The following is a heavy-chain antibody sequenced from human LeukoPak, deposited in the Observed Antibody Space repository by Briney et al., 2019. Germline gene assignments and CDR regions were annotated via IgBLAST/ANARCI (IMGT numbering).Heavy chain of an antibody. CDR3: ASPQTLGYCSSTSCYTGGAFDI. D-gene: IGHD2-2*02. CDR1: GGSISSSSYY. CDR2: IYYDGST. Sequence: SETLSLTCTVSGGSISSSSYYWAWIRQPPGKGLEWIGNIYYDGSTYYNPSLKSRVTISVDTSRNQFSLKLSSVTAADTAVYYCASPQTLGYCSSTSCYTGGAFDIWGQGTMVTVSS. V-gene: IGHV4-39*07. J-gene: IGHJ3*02.